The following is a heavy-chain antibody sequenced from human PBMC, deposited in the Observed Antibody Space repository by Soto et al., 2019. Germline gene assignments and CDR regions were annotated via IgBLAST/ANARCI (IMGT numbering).Heavy chain of an antibody. CDR2: IYYSGST. J-gene: IGHJ5*02. Sequence: QLQLQESGPGLVKPSETLSLTCTVSGGSISSSSYYWGWIRQPPGKGLEWIGSIYYSGSTYYNPSLKSRVTISVDTSKNQFSLKLSSVTAADTAVYYCARHLLHGSGRRGDNWFDPWGQGTLVTVSS. CDR3: ARHLLHGSGRRGDNWFDP. D-gene: IGHD3-10*01. V-gene: IGHV4-39*01. CDR1: GGSISSSSYY.